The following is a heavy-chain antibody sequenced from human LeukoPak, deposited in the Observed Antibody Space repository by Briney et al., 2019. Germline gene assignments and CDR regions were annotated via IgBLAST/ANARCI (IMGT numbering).Heavy chain of an antibody. J-gene: IGHJ4*02. Sequence: GGSLRLPCTASGFTFGDYAMSWFRQAPGKGLEWVGFIRSKAYGGTTEYAASVKGRFTISRDDSKSIAYLQMNSLKTEDTAVYYCTRASDYVWGSYRFLFDYWGQGTLVTVSS. CDR2: IRSKAYGGTT. CDR1: GFTFGDYA. CDR3: TRASDYVWGSYRFLFDY. V-gene: IGHV3-49*03. D-gene: IGHD3-16*02.